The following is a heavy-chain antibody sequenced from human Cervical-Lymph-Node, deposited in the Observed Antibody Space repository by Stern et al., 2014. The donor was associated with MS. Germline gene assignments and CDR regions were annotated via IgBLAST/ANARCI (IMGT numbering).Heavy chain of an antibody. CDR3: ANEIDD. Sequence: VQLEESGPGLVKPSGTLSLTCAVSGASISSEKWWTWVRQTPGRGLEWIGEVSQSGSTYYNPSVKSRVTLSVDKSKNHFSLRLTSVTAADTAVYYCANEIDDWGQGILVTVSS. CDR1: GASISSEKW. V-gene: IGHV4-4*02. J-gene: IGHJ4*02. CDR2: VSQSGST.